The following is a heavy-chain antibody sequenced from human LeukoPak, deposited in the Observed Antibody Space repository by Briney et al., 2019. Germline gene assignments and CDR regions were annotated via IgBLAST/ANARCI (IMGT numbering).Heavy chain of an antibody. CDR3: ARHRVQLEHGFDY. Sequence: SETLSLTCAVYGGSFSDSYWTWIRQPPGKGLEWIGEINHSGSTNYNPSLKSRVTISVDTSKNQFSLKLSSVTAADTAVYYCARHRVQLEHGFDYWGQGTLVTVSS. J-gene: IGHJ4*02. V-gene: IGHV4-34*01. CDR1: GGSFSDSY. D-gene: IGHD1-1*01. CDR2: INHSGST.